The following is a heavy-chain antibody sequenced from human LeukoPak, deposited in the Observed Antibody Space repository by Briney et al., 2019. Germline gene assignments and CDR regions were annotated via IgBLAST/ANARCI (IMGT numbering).Heavy chain of an antibody. Sequence: ASVKVSCKASGYTFTSYGISWVRQAPGQGLEWVGWINPNTGVTKYTQNFQGRVTMTRDTSISTAYMDLSRLTSDDTAVFYCARGRRATVVIPDFYFDYWGQGTLLTVSS. CDR3: ARGRRATVVIPDFYFDY. CDR2: INPNTGVT. D-gene: IGHD4-23*01. CDR1: GYTFTSYG. V-gene: IGHV1-2*02. J-gene: IGHJ4*02.